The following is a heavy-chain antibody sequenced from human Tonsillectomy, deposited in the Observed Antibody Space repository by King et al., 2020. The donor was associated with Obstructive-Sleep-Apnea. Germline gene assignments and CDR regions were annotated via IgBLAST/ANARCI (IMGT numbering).Heavy chain of an antibody. CDR3: ARLRGTEYRATFWYFDL. D-gene: IGHD4-11*01. CDR2: IYYTGST. Sequence: VQLQESGPGLVKPSETLSLTCTVSAGSISNYYWNWIRQPPGKGLEWIGYIYYTGSTNYNPSLKIRVTITLDTSKNQFSLKLSSVTAADRAVYYCARLRGTEYRATFWYFDLWGRGTLVTVSS. V-gene: IGHV4-59*08. CDR1: AGSISNYY. J-gene: IGHJ2*01.